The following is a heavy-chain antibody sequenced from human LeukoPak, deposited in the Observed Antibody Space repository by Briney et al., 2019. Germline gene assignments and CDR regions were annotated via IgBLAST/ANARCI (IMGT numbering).Heavy chain of an antibody. Sequence: GGSLRLSCAASGFTFSNYGMSWVRQAPGKGLEWVSAISGSGGSTYYADSVKGRFTIPRDNSKNTLYLQMNSLRAEDTAVYYCAKGIGNTISAVDYWGQGTLVTVSS. J-gene: IGHJ4*02. CDR2: ISGSGGST. V-gene: IGHV3-23*01. CDR3: AKGIGNTISAVDY. D-gene: IGHD1/OR15-1a*01. CDR1: GFTFSNYG.